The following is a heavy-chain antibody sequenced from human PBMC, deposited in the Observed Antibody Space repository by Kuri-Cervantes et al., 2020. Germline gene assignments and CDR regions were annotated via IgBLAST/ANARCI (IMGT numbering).Heavy chain of an antibody. V-gene: IGHV3-23*01. CDR3: AKSPYSSGSYQYFDY. CDR2: ISNSGGST. CDR1: GFSFSTYA. D-gene: IGHD3-10*01. J-gene: IGHJ4*02. Sequence: GESLKISCAASGFSFSTYAMNWVRQSPGKGLEWVSTISNSGGSTFYADSVKGRFTISRDNSKNTLYLQMNSLRAEDTAVYYCAKSPYSSGSYQYFDYWGQGTLVTVSS.